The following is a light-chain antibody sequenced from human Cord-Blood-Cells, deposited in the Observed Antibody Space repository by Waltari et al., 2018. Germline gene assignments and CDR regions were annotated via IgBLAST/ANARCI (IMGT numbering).Light chain of an antibody. J-gene: IGLJ1*01. Sequence: QSALTQPASVSGSPGQSITIPCTGTSSDVGSYNLVSWYQQHPGKAPKHMIYEVSKRPSGVSNRVSGAKSGNTASLTISGLQAEDEADYYCCSYAGSSTFDVFGTGTKVTVL. CDR2: EVS. V-gene: IGLV2-23*02. CDR1: SSDVGSYNL. CDR3: CSYAGSSTFDV.